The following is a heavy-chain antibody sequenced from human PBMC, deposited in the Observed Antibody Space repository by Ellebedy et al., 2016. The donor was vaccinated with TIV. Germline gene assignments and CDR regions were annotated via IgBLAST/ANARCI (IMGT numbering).Heavy chain of an antibody. J-gene: IGHJ4*02. V-gene: IGHV3-9*01. CDR2: ISWNSGSI. Sequence: GGSLTLSXAASGFTFDDYAMHWVRQAPGKGLEWVSGISWNSGSIGYADSVKGRFTISRDNAKNSLYLQMNSLRAEDTAVYYCAVAAAGYYFDYWGQGTLVTVSS. CDR3: AVAAAGYYFDY. D-gene: IGHD6-13*01. CDR1: GFTFDDYA.